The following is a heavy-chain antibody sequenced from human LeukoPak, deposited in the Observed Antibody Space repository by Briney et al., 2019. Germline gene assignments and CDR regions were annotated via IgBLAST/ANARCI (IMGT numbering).Heavy chain of an antibody. D-gene: IGHD3-22*01. CDR2: IYYSGST. Sequence: NSSETLSLTCTVSGGSISSGGYYWSWIRQRPGKGLEWIEYIYYSGSTYYNPSLKSRVTISVDTSKNQFSLKLSSVTAADTAVYYCARDWDSSGYYPPGFDPWGQGTLVTVSS. V-gene: IGHV4-31*03. CDR3: ARDWDSSGYYPPGFDP. J-gene: IGHJ5*02. CDR1: GGSISSGGYY.